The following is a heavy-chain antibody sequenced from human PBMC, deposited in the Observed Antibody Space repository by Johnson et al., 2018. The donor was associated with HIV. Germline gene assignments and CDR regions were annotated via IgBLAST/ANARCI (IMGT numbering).Heavy chain of an antibody. Sequence: VQLVESGGGVVRPGGSLRLSCAASGFTFDDYGMSWVRQAPGKGLEWVSGINWNGGSTGYADSVKGRFTISRDNAKNSLYLQMNSLRAEDTAVFWCARETVGATMDAFDIWGQGTMVTVSS. CDR2: INWNGGST. D-gene: IGHD1-26*01. J-gene: IGHJ3*02. CDR3: ARETVGATMDAFDI. V-gene: IGHV3-20*04. CDR1: GFTFDDYG.